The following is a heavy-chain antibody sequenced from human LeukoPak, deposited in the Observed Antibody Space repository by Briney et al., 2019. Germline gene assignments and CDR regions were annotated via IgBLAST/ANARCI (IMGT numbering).Heavy chain of an antibody. J-gene: IGHJ4*02. CDR2: INSDGSST. Sequence: GGSLRLSCAASGFTFSSYWMHWVRQAPGKGLVWVSRINSDGSSTSYADSVKGRFTISRHNSKNTLYLQMNSLRAEDTAVYYCARGPIVGATLENTFDFWGQGTLVTVSS. D-gene: IGHD1-26*01. CDR3: ARGPIVGATLENTFDF. CDR1: GFTFSSYW. V-gene: IGHV3-74*01.